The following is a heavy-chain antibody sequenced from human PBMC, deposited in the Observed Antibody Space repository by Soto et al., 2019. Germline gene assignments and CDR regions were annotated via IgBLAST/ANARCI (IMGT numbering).Heavy chain of an antibody. J-gene: IGHJ6*02. V-gene: IGHV1-46*01. Sequence: XSVKVSCKASRYPLTNFYIHWLRQAPGQGLEWMGIINPSGGSTTYPQKFQCRVTMTRDTSTSTVHMELITLRSEDTAVYYCARSQVGRPLDVWGPGTTVTVSS. CDR1: RYPLTNFY. CDR2: INPSGGST. CDR3: ARSQVGRPLDV. D-gene: IGHD1-26*01.